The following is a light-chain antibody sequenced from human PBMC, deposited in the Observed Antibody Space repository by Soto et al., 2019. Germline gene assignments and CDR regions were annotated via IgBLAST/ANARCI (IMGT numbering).Light chain of an antibody. CDR3: QHYNSYSEA. CDR2: KAS. Sequence: DIQMTQSASTLSGSVGDRVTITCRASQTISTWLAWYQQKQGKAPKLMIYKASTLKTGVPSRFSGSGSGTEFTLTISSLQPDDFANYYCQHYNSYSEAFGQGTKV. J-gene: IGKJ1*01. V-gene: IGKV1-5*03. CDR1: QTISTW.